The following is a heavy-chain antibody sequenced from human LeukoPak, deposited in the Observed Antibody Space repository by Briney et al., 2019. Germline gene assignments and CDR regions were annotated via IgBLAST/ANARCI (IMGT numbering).Heavy chain of an antibody. J-gene: IGHJ4*02. Sequence: GGSLRLSCAASGFTFSNFAMSWVRQAPGKGLAWVAGISGSGSNTFYADSMKGRFTISRDNSKNILYLQMNSLRAEDTAVYYCAREGPGYSSGWYYFDYWGQGTLVTVSS. CDR1: GFTFSNFA. CDR3: AREGPGYSSGWYYFDY. CDR2: ISGSGSNT. D-gene: IGHD6-19*01. V-gene: IGHV3-23*01.